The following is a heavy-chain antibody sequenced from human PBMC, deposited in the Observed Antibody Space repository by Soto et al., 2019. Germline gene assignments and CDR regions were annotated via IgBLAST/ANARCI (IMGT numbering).Heavy chain of an antibody. CDR3: ARVREIFGVVIGGYFDY. V-gene: IGHV1-18*01. CDR1: GYTFTSYG. D-gene: IGHD3-3*01. Sequence: ASVKVSCKASGYTFTSYGISWVRQAPGQGLEWMGWISAYNGNTNYAQKLQGRVTMTTDTSTSTAYMELRSLRSDDTAVYYCARVREIFGVVIGGYFDYWGQGTLVTVS. J-gene: IGHJ4*02. CDR2: ISAYNGNT.